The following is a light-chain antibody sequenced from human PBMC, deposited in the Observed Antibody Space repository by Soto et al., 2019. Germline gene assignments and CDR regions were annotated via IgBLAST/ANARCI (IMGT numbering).Light chain of an antibody. CDR1: QSVSIW. Sequence: DIQMTQSPSTLSASVGDRVTITCRASQSVSIWLAWYQQKPGKAPKLLIYKASTLETGVPSRFNGSGSGTEFTLTISSLQPDDFATYYCQQYNTFSTFGQGTKVEIK. J-gene: IGKJ1*01. CDR2: KAS. V-gene: IGKV1-5*03. CDR3: QQYNTFST.